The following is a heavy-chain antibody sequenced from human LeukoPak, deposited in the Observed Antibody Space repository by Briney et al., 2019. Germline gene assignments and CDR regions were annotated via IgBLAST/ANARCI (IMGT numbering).Heavy chain of an antibody. J-gene: IGHJ1*01. D-gene: IGHD3-22*01. CDR3: ARAPAEIGGYYPEYFRH. V-gene: IGHV3-74*01. CDR1: GFTFSSYW. Sequence: SGGSLRLSCAASGFTFSSYWMHWVRQAPGKGLVWVSRIKSDGSTNYADSVKGRFTISRDNAKNTLSLHMNSLRAEDTGVYYCARAPAEIGGYYPEYFRHWGQGPLVTVSS. CDR2: IKSDGST.